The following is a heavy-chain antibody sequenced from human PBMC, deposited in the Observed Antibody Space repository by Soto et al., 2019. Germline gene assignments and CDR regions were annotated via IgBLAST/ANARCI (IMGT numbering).Heavy chain of an antibody. V-gene: IGHV3-48*01. CDR2: ITDSSSTI. CDR3: AKGVGATGPQVEYYYYYGMDV. CDR1: GFTFSSYN. Sequence: GGSLRLSCAASGFTFSSYNMNWVRQAPGRGLEWVSYITDSSSTIQYADSVKGRFTISRDNSKNTLYLQMNSLRAEDTAVYYSAKGVGATGPQVEYYYYYGMDVWGQRTTVTVSS. D-gene: IGHD1-26*01. J-gene: IGHJ6*02.